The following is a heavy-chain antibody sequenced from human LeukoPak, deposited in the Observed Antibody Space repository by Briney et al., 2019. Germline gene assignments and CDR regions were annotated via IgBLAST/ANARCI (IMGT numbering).Heavy chain of an antibody. V-gene: IGHV3-30*18. CDR3: ANGVVVVITLPEYDY. D-gene: IGHD3-22*01. Sequence: GGSLRLSCAASGFTLSNYGIHWVRQAPGEGLEWVAHISYDGSTTFYVDSVKGRFTVSRDNSRNTVFLQMNSLRSEDTAVYYCANGVVVVITLPEYDYGGQGTLVTVSS. CDR2: ISYDGSTT. CDR1: GFTLSNYG. J-gene: IGHJ4*02.